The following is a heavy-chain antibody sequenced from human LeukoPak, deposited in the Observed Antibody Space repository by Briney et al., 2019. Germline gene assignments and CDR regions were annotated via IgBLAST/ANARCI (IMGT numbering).Heavy chain of an antibody. J-gene: IGHJ6*02. CDR3: ARDADYDFWSGYYNYYYGMDV. CDR2: ISYDGSNK. Sequence: GGSLRLSCAASGFTFSSYAMHWVRQAPGKGLEWVAVISYDGSNKYYADSVKGRFTISRDNSKNTLYLQMNSLRAEDTAVYYCARDADYDFWSGYYNYYYGMDVWGQGTTVTVSS. V-gene: IGHV3-30-3*01. D-gene: IGHD3-3*01. CDR1: GFTFSSYA.